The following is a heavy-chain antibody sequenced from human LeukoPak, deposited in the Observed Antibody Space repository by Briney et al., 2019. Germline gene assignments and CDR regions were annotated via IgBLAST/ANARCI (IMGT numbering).Heavy chain of an antibody. V-gene: IGHV3-64*02. J-gene: IGHJ4*02. CDR2: ITSNGGST. D-gene: IGHD2-2*01. CDR1: GFSFSSYG. Sequence: PGGSLRLSCAASGFSFSSYGMHWVRQAPGKGLEYVSAITSNGGSTYYADSVKGRFTISRDNSKSTLYLHMGSLRAEDMAVYYCARVCSTTTCYPANDYWGQGTLVTVSS. CDR3: ARVCSTTTCYPANDY.